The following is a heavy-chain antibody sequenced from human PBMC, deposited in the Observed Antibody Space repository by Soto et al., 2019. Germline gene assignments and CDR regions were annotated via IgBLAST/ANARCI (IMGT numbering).Heavy chain of an antibody. V-gene: IGHV3-33*01. Sequence: QVQLVESGGGVVQPGRSLRLSCAASEFTFSNYGMHWVRQAPGKGLEWVAVILNDGSNRYHADSVKDRFTISRDNSKNKLYLQMNTLRDEDTAVYYCARDDEYSGNGMDVWGQGTTVTVS. CDR3: ARDDEYSGNGMDV. D-gene: IGHD3-10*01. CDR1: EFTFSNYG. CDR2: ILNDGSNR. J-gene: IGHJ6*02.